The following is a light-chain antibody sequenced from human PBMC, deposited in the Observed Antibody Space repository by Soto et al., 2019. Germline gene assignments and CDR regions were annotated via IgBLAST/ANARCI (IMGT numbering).Light chain of an antibody. J-gene: IGKJ2*01. V-gene: IGKV1-39*01. CDR3: QQSFSTPYT. CDR2: GAS. CDR1: QTISYY. Sequence: HVTQSPYSLSVSVGDRVTITCRASQTISYYLNWYQQKPGKAPKVLIYGASNLQNGVPSRFTGSGSGTDFTLTISNLQPEDFATYYGQQSFSTPYTFGQGTKLEIK.